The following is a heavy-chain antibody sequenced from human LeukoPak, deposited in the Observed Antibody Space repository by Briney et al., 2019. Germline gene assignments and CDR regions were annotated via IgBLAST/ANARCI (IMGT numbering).Heavy chain of an antibody. CDR1: GGSFSGYY. V-gene: IGHV4-34*01. Sequence: PSETLSLTCAVYGGSFSGYYWSWIRQPPGKGLEWIGEINHSGSTNYNPSLKSRVTISVDTSKNQFSLKLSSVTAADTAVYYCARSSIVGATTDGNRRPFDYWGQGTLVTVSS. CDR2: INHSGST. D-gene: IGHD1-26*01. J-gene: IGHJ4*02. CDR3: ARSSIVGATTDGNRRPFDY.